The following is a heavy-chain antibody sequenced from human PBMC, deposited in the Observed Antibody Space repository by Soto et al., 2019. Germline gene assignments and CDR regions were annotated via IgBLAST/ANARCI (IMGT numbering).Heavy chain of an antibody. J-gene: IGHJ4*02. CDR1: GFTVDKSW. CDR3: VRARVDY. D-gene: IGHD3-10*01. CDR2: IKEDESEK. Sequence: GWCLEISWVSCGFTVDKSWMTWVRQAPGKGPEWVATIKEDESEKYYGDSVKGRFTISRGNAKNSLYLQMNSLTGDDTAVYYCVRARVDYWGQGILVTVSS. V-gene: IGHV3-7*04.